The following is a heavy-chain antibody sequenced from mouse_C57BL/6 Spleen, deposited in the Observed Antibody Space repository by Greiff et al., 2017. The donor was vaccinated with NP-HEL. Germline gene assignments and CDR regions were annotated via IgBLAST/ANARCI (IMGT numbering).Heavy chain of an antibody. V-gene: IGHV1-59*01. CDR3: ARWTTVVARYFDV. J-gene: IGHJ1*03. CDR2: IDPSDSYT. D-gene: IGHD1-1*01. CDR1: GYTFTSYW. Sequence: QVQLQQSGAELVRPGTSVKLSCKASGYTFTSYWMHWVKQRPGQGLEWIGVIDPSDSYTNYNQKFKGKATLTVDKSSSTAYMQLSSLTSEDAAVYYCARWTTVVARYFDVWGTGTTVTVSS.